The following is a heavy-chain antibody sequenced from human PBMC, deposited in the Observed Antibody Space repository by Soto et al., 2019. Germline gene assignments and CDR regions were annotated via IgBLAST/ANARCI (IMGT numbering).Heavy chain of an antibody. Sequence: ASETLSLTCTVSGGSISSGGYYWSWIRQNPGKGLEWIGYIYYSGSTYYNPSLKSRITISLDTSKNQFSLKLSSVTAADTAVYYCARLPRSGSYSWFDPWGQGTLVTVSS. CDR3: ARLPRSGSYSWFDP. D-gene: IGHD3-10*01. CDR1: GGSISSGGYY. CDR2: IYYSGST. V-gene: IGHV4-31*03. J-gene: IGHJ5*02.